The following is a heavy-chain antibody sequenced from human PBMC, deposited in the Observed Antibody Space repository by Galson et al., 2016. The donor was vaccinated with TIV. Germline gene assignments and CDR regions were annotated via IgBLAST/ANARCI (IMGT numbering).Heavy chain of an antibody. D-gene: IGHD5-18*01. Sequence: SLRLSCAASGFSFGDFAIHWVRQAPGKGLEWVSGLSGNSYSKGYADSVKGRFTISRDNAKNSLYLQMNSLRGEDTALYYCSKARGYGYGSPRDYYYGMDVWGQGTTVIVSS. CDR1: GFSFGDFA. V-gene: IGHV3-9*01. J-gene: IGHJ6*02. CDR3: SKARGYGYGSPRDYYYGMDV. CDR2: LSGNSYSK.